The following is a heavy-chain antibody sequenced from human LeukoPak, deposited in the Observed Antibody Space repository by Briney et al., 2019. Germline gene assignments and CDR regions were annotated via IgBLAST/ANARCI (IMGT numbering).Heavy chain of an antibody. V-gene: IGHV3-30-3*01. CDR3: ASDPSMYWYFDL. J-gene: IGHJ2*01. CDR1: GFTFSSYA. CDR2: ISYDGSNK. Sequence: GRPLRLSCAASGFTFSSYAMHWVRQAPGKGLEWVAVISYDGSNKYYADSVKGRFTISRDNSKNTLYLQMNSLRAEDTAVYYCASDPSMYWYFDLWGRGTLVTVSS.